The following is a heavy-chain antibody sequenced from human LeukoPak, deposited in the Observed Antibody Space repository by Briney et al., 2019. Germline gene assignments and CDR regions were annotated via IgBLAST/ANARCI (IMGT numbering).Heavy chain of an antibody. CDR1: GGSISSSSYY. V-gene: IGHV4-39*01. CDR3: ARHPEVKYQLLFGLIDY. CDR2: IYYSGST. J-gene: IGHJ4*02. D-gene: IGHD2-2*01. Sequence: SASLSLTCTVSGGSISSSSYYWGWIRQPPGKGLESIGSIYYSGSTYCNPSLKSRVTISVDTSKNQFSLKLSSVTAADTAVYYCARHPEVKYQLLFGLIDYWGQGTLVTVSS.